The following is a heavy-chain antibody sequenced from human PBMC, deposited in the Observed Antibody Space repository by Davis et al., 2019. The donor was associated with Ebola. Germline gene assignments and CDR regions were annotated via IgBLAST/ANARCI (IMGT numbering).Heavy chain of an antibody. CDR3: ARLEVTIFFFDY. Sequence: SETLSLTCTVSGGSISSSSYYWGWIRQPPGKGLEWIGSIYYSGSTYYNPSLKSRVTISVDTSKNQFSLKLSSVTAAETAVYYCARLEVTIFFFDYWGQGTLVTVSS. CDR1: GGSISSSSYY. V-gene: IGHV4-39*01. D-gene: IGHD3-3*01. CDR2: IYYSGST. J-gene: IGHJ4*02.